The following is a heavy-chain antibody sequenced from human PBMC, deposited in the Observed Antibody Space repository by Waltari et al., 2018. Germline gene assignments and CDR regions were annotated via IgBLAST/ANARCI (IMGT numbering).Heavy chain of an antibody. V-gene: IGHV3-23*01. CDR2: ISGSGGST. CDR1: GFTFSSYA. D-gene: IGHD3-3*01. Sequence: EVQLLESGGGLVQPGGSLRLSCAASGFTFSSYAMSWVRPAPGKGLEWVSAISGSGGSTYYADSVKGRFTISRDNSKNTLYLQMNSLRAEDTAVYYCAKYVYYDFWSGYREYGMDVWGQGTTVTVSS. CDR3: AKYVYYDFWSGYREYGMDV. J-gene: IGHJ6*02.